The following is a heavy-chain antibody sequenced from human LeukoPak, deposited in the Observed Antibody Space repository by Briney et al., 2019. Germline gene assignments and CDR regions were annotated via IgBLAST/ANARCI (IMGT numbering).Heavy chain of an antibody. CDR3: ATVLRFFSPYGMDV. Sequence: GGSLRLSCAASGFTFSDYYMSWIRQAPGKGLEWVSYISSSGSTIYYADSVKGRFTISRDNAKNSLYLQMNSLRAEGTAVYYCATVLRFFSPYGMDVWGQGTTVTVSS. CDR1: GFTFSDYY. D-gene: IGHD3-3*01. CDR2: ISSSGSTI. J-gene: IGHJ6*02. V-gene: IGHV3-11*01.